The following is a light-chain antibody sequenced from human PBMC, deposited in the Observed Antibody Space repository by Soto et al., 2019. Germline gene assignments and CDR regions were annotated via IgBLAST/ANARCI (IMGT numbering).Light chain of an antibody. V-gene: IGLV2-14*01. CDR2: DVS. Sequence: QSVLTQPASVSGSPGQSITISCTGTSSDVGGYNYVSWYQQHPGKAPKLMIYDVSNRPSGVSNRFSGSKYGNTASLTISGLQAEDEADYYCSSYTSSSTLVGFGGGTHLTVL. CDR3: SSYTSSSTLVG. J-gene: IGLJ2*01. CDR1: SSDVGGYNY.